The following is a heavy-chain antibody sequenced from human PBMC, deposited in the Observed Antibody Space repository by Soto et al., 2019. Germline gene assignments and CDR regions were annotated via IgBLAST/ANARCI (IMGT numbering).Heavy chain of an antibody. J-gene: IGHJ4*02. V-gene: IGHV4-31*03. Sequence: PSETLSLTCTFSGCSISSGGYYWSWIRQHPGKGLEWIGYIYYSGITYYNPSLKSRVTISVDTSKNQFSLKLSSVTAADTAVYYCARAAYFAGPLDSWGQGTLVTVS. CDR3: ARAAYFAGPLDS. CDR1: GCSISSGGYY. CDR2: IYYSGIT. D-gene: IGHD3-16*01.